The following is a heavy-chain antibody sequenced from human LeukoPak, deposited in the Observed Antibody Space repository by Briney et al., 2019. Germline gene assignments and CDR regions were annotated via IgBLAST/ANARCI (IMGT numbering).Heavy chain of an antibody. V-gene: IGHV3-7*01. CDR1: GFTFSSYW. CDR3: VRDETPTNGYDSYDF. CDR2: IRQDGSDK. J-gene: IGHJ4*02. D-gene: IGHD5-12*01. Sequence: GGSLRLSCAASGFTFSSYWMSWVRQAPGKGLEWVANIRQDGSDKYYVDSVKGRFTISRDSAKNSLYLQMNSLRAEDTAVYYCVRDETPTNGYDSYDFWGQGTLVTVST.